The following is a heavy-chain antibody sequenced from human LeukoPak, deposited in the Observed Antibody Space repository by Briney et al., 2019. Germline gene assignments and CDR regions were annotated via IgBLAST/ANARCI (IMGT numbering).Heavy chain of an antibody. V-gene: IGHV4-61*02. CDR1: GGSISSGSYY. Sequence: KTSETLSLTCTVSGGSISSGSYYWSWIRQPAGKGLKWIGRIYSSGSTNYNPSLKSRVTISVDTSKNQFSLKLSSVTAADTAVYYCARRLAVVTQEIDYWGQGTLVTVSS. J-gene: IGHJ4*02. CDR3: ARRLAVVTQEIDY. D-gene: IGHD4-23*01. CDR2: IYSSGST.